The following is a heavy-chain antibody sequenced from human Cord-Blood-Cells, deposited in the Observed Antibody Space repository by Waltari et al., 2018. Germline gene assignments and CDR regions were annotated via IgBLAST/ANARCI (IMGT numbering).Heavy chain of an antibody. CDR3: ARGFGYYGAGSYYNYFDY. J-gene: IGHJ4*02. CDR1: GFTVSSNY. Sequence: EVQLVESGGGLIQPGGSLRLSCAASGFTVSSNYMSWVRQAPGKGLEWVSVIFGDGSTYSADSVKGRFTISRDNAKNTLYLQMNSLRAEDTAVYYCARGFGYYGAGSYYNYFDYWGQGTLVTVSS. D-gene: IGHD3-10*01. V-gene: IGHV3-53*01. CDR2: IFGDGST.